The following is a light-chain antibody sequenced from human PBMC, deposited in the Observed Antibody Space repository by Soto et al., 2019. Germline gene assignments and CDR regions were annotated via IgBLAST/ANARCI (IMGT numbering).Light chain of an antibody. V-gene: IGKV1-13*02. J-gene: IGKJ5*01. CDR2: DAS. Sequence: AIQLTQSPSSLSASVGDRVTITCRASQGISSALAWYQQKPGKAPKLLIFDASSLESGVPSRFSGSGSGTDFTLTISSLQPEDFATYYCQQLNSYPFTFGQGTRLEIK. CDR3: QQLNSYPFT. CDR1: QGISSA.